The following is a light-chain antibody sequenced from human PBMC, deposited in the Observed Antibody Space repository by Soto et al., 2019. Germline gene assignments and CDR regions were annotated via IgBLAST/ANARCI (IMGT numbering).Light chain of an antibody. CDR3: QQYYNWPLGT. Sequence: EIVMTQSPATLSVSPGERATLSCRASQSVSSNLAWYQQKPGQAPRLLIYGASTRATGIPARFSGSGSGTEFTLTISSMQSEDFAVYYCQQYYNWPLGTCCQGTKGEIK. CDR1: QSVSSN. V-gene: IGKV3-15*01. J-gene: IGKJ1*01. CDR2: GAS.